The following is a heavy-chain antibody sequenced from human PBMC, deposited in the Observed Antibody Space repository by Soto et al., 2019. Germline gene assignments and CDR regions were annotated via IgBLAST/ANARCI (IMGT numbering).Heavy chain of an antibody. D-gene: IGHD3-16*01. CDR3: GRVMIGXXRHTDSDY. V-gene: IGHV4-34*01. Sequence: ETLXXTCAVXGGSFSGXXXXXIRQTPGKGLEWIGNIDYNGVTYYNPSLKSRVTVSKDTSKNQFSLKVASVTAADTAIYYCGRVMIGXXRHTDSDYWGQGTQVTVSS. CDR2: IDYNGVT. J-gene: IGHJ4*02. CDR1: GGSFSGXX.